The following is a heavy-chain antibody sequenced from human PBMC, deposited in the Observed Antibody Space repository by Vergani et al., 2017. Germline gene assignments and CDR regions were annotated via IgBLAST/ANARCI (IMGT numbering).Heavy chain of an antibody. D-gene: IGHD6-19*01. CDR3: ARAAVAGRIDY. CDR1: GYTFTSYA. CDR2: INAGNGNT. V-gene: IGHV1-3*01. J-gene: IGHJ4*02. Sequence: QVQLVQSGAEVKKPGASVKVSCKASGYTFTSYAMHWVRQAPGQRLEWMGWINAGNGNTEYSQKFQGRVTITADKSTSTAYMELSSLRSEDTAVYYCARAAVAGRIDYRGQGTLVTVSS.